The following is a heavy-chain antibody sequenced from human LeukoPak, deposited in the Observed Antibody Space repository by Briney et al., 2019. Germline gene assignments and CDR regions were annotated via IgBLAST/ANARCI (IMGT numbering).Heavy chain of an antibody. D-gene: IGHD3-22*01. Sequence: GGSLRLSCVASGFTFSSYAMSWVRQAPGKGLEWVSAISGSGGSTYYADSVKGRFTISRDNSKNTLYLQMNSLRAEDTAVYYCAKASGDSSGPSDFDYWGQGTLVTVSS. CDR3: AKASGDSSGPSDFDY. J-gene: IGHJ4*02. V-gene: IGHV3-23*01. CDR2: ISGSGGST. CDR1: GFTFSSYA.